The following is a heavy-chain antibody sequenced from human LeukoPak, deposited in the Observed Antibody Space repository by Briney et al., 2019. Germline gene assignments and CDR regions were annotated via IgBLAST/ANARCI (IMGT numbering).Heavy chain of an antibody. CDR1: GGSISSGSYY. V-gene: IGHV4-61*02. CDR3: ASMYGGNSGYYYYYYMDV. CDR2: IYTSGST. Sequence: SETLSLTCTVSGGSISSGSYYWSWIRQPAGKGLEWIGRIYTSGSTNYSPSLKSRVTISVDTSKNQFSLKLSSVTAADTAVYYCASMYGGNSGYYYYYYMDVWGKGTTVTVSS. J-gene: IGHJ6*03. D-gene: IGHD4-23*01.